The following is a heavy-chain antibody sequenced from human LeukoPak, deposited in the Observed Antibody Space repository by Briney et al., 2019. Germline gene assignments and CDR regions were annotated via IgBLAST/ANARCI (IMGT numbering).Heavy chain of an antibody. D-gene: IGHD4-23*01. CDR1: GGSISSSSYY. Sequence: SETLSLTCTVSGGSISSSSYYWGWIRQPPGKGLEWIGTISYTGTTYSSPSLKSRVTISIDTSKNQFSLKLSSMTAADTAVYYCARGVTTVVTPAYWGQGTLVTVSS. J-gene: IGHJ4*02. CDR3: ARGVTTVVTPAY. V-gene: IGHV4-39*07. CDR2: ISYTGTT.